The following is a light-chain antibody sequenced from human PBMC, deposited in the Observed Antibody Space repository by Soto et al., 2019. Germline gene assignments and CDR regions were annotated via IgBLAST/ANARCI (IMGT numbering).Light chain of an antibody. Sequence: QSVLTQPPSVSGAPGQRVTISCTGSSANIGAGYDVHWYQQFPRTAPKLLIYRNNNRPSGVPDRFSGSKSGTSASLAITGLQAEDEADYYFQSYDSSLSASVFGGGTKLTVL. CDR2: RNN. CDR3: QSYDSSLSASV. CDR1: SANIGAGYD. V-gene: IGLV1-40*01. J-gene: IGLJ2*01.